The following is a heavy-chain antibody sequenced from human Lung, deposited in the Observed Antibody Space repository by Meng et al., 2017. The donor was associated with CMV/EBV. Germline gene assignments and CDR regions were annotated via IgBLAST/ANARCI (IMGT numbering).Heavy chain of an antibody. CDR3: LRRSGGSV. D-gene: IGHD3-10*01. V-gene: IGHV4-4*02. Sequence: QGQLGASGPALGKPSETLSPTCAVSGDSITNHNWWAWVRQPPGKGLEWIGEIPHRGSSAYSPSLKSRVSMSIDKSKNQFSLKLTSVTAADTAVYHCLRRSGGSVWGQGTLVTVSS. J-gene: IGHJ1*01. CDR1: GDSITNHNW. CDR2: IPHRGSS.